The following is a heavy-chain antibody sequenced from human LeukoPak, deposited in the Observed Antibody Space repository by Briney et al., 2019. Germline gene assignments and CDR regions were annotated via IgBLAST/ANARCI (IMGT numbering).Heavy chain of an antibody. CDR3: ARGGIAARVFYPYYYYMDV. J-gene: IGHJ6*03. CDR2: INHSGST. Sequence: PSETLSLTCTVSGGSISSSSYYWCWIRQPPGKGLEWIGEINHSGSTNYNPSLKSRVTISVDTSKNQFSLKLSSVTAADTAVYYCARGGIAARVFYPYYYYMDVWGKGTTVTVSS. D-gene: IGHD6-6*01. V-gene: IGHV4-39*07. CDR1: GGSISSSSYY.